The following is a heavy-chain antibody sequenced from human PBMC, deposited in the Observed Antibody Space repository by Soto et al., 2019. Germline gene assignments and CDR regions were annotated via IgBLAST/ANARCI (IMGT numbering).Heavy chain of an antibody. CDR2: ISYDGSNK. D-gene: IGHD6-19*01. CDR3: AKEGSIAVAHRNFDY. V-gene: IGHV3-30*18. CDR1: GFTFSSYG. J-gene: IGHJ4*02. Sequence: GGSLRLSCAASGFTFSSYGMHWVRQAPGKGLEWVAVISYDGSNKYYADSVKGRFTISRDNSKNTLYLQMNSLRAEDTAVYYCAKEGSIAVAHRNFDYWGQGTLVTVAS.